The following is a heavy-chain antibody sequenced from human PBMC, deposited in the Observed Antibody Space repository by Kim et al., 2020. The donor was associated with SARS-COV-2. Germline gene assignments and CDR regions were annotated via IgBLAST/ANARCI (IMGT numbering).Heavy chain of an antibody. V-gene: IGHV3-23*01. D-gene: IGHD6-13*01. CDR3: AKDRHSNIPDYFDY. Sequence: AESVKGRFIITRNNTKNTLYQQMNRLRAEDTAVYYCAKDRHSNIPDYFDYWGQGTLVTISS. J-gene: IGHJ4*02.